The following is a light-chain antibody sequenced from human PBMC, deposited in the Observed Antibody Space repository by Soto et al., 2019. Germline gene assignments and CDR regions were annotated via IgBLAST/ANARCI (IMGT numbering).Light chain of an antibody. V-gene: IGKV1-5*03. CDR2: KAS. J-gene: IGKJ2*01. CDR3: QQYNSYYT. Sequence: DIQMTQSPSTLSASVGDRVTITCRASQSISSWLAWYQQKPGKAPKLLIYKASSLESGVPSRFSGSGSGTEFPLTISSLQPADFETYYCQQYNSYYTLGQGTKLEIK. CDR1: QSISSW.